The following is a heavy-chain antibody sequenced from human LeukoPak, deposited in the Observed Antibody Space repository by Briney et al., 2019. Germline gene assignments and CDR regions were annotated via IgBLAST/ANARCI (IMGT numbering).Heavy chain of an antibody. V-gene: IGHV3-30-3*01. J-gene: IGHJ4*02. D-gene: IGHD3-22*01. CDR1: GFTFSSYA. CDR2: ISYDGSNK. CDR3: ARDRYYYDSSGYYYVGYFAY. Sequence: GRSLRLSCAASGFTFSSYAMHWVRQAPGKGLEWVAVISYDGSNKYYADSVKGRFTISRDNSKNTLYLQMNSLRAEDTAVYYCARDRYYYDSSGYYYVGYFAYWGQGPLVTVPS.